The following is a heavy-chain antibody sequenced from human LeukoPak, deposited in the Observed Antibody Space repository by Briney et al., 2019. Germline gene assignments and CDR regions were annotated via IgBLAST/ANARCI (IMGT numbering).Heavy chain of an antibody. CDR3: ARDLAARTYCGGDCYSGISNH. V-gene: IGHV1-46*01. Sequence: GASVKVSCKASGYTFTSYAMHWVRQAPGQGLEWMGIINPSGGSTSYAQRFQGRVTMTRDTSTSTVYMELSSLRSEDTAVYYCARDLAARTYCGGDCYSGISNHWGQGTLVTVSS. CDR1: GYTFTSYA. D-gene: IGHD2-21*02. J-gene: IGHJ5*02. CDR2: INPSGGST.